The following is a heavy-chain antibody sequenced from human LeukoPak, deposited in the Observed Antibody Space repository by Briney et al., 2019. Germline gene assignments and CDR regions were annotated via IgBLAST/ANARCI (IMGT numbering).Heavy chain of an antibody. CDR1: GGSFSGYY. CDR3: ARQGAGWAFDI. Sequence: PSETLSLTCAVYGGSFSGYYWSWIRQPPGKGLEWIGEINHSGSTNYNPSLKSRVTISVDTSKNQFSLKLSSVIAADTAVYYCARQGAGWAFDIWGQGTMVTVSS. V-gene: IGHV4-34*01. CDR2: INHSGST. D-gene: IGHD6-19*01. J-gene: IGHJ3*02.